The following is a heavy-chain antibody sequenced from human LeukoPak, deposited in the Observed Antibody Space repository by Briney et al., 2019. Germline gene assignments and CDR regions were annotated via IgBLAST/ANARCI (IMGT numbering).Heavy chain of an antibody. Sequence: GGSLRLSCAASGFTFSIYGMSWVRQAPGKGLEWVSVISGSGSSTYYADSVKGRFTISRDNSKNMLYLQMNSLRAEDTAVYYCAKIGIVATIGWFDPWGQGTLVTVSS. CDR1: GFTFSIYG. CDR3: AKIGIVATIGWFDP. V-gene: IGHV3-23*01. J-gene: IGHJ5*02. D-gene: IGHD5-12*01. CDR2: ISGSGSST.